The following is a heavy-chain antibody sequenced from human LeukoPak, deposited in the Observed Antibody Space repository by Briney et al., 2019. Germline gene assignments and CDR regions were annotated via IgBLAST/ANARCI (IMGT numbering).Heavy chain of an antibody. V-gene: IGHV4-59*01. D-gene: IGHD3-22*01. J-gene: IGHJ5*02. CDR2: IHYSGST. CDR3: ARMRVGNYNDGFDP. CDR1: GDSISSDY. Sequence: SETLSLTCTVSGDSISSDYWSWIRQAPGKGLEWIGYIHYSGSTHYNPSLKTRLTISIDTSKTQFSLNLSSVTAADTAIYYCARMRVGNYNDGFDPWGQGTLVAVSS.